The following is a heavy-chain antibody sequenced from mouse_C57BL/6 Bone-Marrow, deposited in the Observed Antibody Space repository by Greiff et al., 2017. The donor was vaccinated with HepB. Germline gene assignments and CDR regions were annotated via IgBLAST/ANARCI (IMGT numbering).Heavy chain of an antibody. D-gene: IGHD1-1*01. CDR2: IYPRSGNT. V-gene: IGHV1-81*01. CDR3: AREIPYYYDSSYENY. J-gene: IGHJ2*01. CDR1: GYTFTSYG. Sequence: QVHLKQSGAELVRPGASVKLSCKASGYTFTSYGISWVKQRTGQGLEWIGEIYPRSGNTYYNEKFKGKATLTADKSSSTAYMDLRSLTSEDSAVYFCAREIPYYYDSSYENYWGQGTTLTVSA.